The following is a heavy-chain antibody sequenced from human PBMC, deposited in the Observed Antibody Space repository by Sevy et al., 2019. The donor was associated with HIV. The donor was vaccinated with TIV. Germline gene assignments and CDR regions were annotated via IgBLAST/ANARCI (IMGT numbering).Heavy chain of an antibody. J-gene: IGHJ4*02. CDR2: ISNDGSKT. CDR3: AKVWVGVGDDHDY. Sequence: GGSLRLSCAVSGFPFSDYQMHWVRQAPGKGLEWLAVISNDGSKTYYADSVKGRFTFSRDNSKNTLYLHMNSLRAEDTAVYYCAKVWVGVGDDHDYWGQGTLVTVSS. D-gene: IGHD2-15*01. V-gene: IGHV3-30*18. CDR1: GFPFSDYQ.